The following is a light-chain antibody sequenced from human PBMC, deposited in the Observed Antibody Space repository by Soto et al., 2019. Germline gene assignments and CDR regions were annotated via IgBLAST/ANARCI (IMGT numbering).Light chain of an antibody. CDR1: QSIASY. V-gene: IGKV1-39*01. CDR2: PAS. CDR3: QQTYITPWT. J-gene: IGKJ1*01. Sequence: DIQMTQSPSSLSASVQNRVIITCRTSQSIASYLNWYQQKPGKAPRLLIYPASSLQSGVPSRFRGSGSGTDFTLTISSLQLEDFATYYCQQTYITPWTFGQGTKVEIE.